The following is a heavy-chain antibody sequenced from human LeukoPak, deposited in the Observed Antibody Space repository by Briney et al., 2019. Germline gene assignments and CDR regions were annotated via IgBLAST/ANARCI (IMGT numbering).Heavy chain of an antibody. CDR1: GFTFSSYG. D-gene: IGHD3-10*01. Sequence: PGRSLRLSCAASGFTFSSYGMHWVRQAPGKGPEWVAVISYDGSNKYYADSVKGRFTISRDNSRNTLYLQMNSLRTEDTAVYYCATGMLRGTIMIHLDHWGQGTLVTVSS. CDR2: ISYDGSNK. V-gene: IGHV3-30*19. CDR3: ATGMLRGTIMIHLDH. J-gene: IGHJ4*02.